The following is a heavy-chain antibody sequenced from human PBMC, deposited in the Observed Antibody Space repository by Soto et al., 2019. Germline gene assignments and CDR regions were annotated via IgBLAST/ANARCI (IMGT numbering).Heavy chain of an antibody. J-gene: IGHJ4*02. D-gene: IGHD6-19*01. CDR1: EVTFSSYA. Sequence: EVQLLESGGGLVLPGGSLRLSCEASEVTFSSYAMNWVRQAPGKGLEWVSAISGGGGNTYYAYSVKGRFTISRDNSKNTLYLQMHSLRADDTAVYYCAKSYSGWSPWDYWGQGTLVTVSS. CDR3: AKSYSGWSPWDY. CDR2: ISGGGGNT. V-gene: IGHV3-23*01.